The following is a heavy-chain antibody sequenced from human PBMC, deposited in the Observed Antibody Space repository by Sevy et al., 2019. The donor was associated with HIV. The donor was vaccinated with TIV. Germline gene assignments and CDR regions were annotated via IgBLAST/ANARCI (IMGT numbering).Heavy chain of an antibody. CDR1: GYTFTSYD. CDR2: MNPNSGNT. J-gene: IGHJ6*02. V-gene: IGHV1-8*01. Sequence: ASVKVSCKASGYTFTSYDINWVRQAAGQGLEWMGWMNPNSGNTGYEQKFQGRVTMTRNTSISAAYMELSNLRSEDTAVYYCARAAGSWGYMYALDGWGQGTTVTVSS. CDR3: ARAAGSWGYMYALDG. D-gene: IGHD2-8*01.